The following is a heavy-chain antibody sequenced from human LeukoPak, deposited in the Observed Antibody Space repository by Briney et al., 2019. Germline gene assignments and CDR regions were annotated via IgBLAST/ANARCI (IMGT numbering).Heavy chain of an antibody. J-gene: IGHJ5*02. CDR2: VSGSGAAK. V-gene: IGHV3-23*01. Sequence: PGGSLRLSCAASGVTFSSYALSWVRQAPGKGLEWVSSVSGSGAAKYYADSVKGRFTISRDNSKNTLYPQMNSLGAEDTAVYYCAKGGWASPFDPWGQGTLVTVSS. CDR3: AKGGWASPFDP. CDR1: GVTFSSYA. D-gene: IGHD6-19*01.